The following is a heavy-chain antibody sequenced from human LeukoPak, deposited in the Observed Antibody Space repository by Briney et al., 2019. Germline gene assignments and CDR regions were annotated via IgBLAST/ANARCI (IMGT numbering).Heavy chain of an antibody. Sequence: GGSLRLSCAASGFTFSSYGMHCVRQAPGKGLEWVAVISYDGSNKYYADSVKGRFTISRDNSKNTLYLQMNSLRAEDTAVYYCAKDQQQLVLDAVDYWGQGTLVTVSS. J-gene: IGHJ4*02. CDR3: AKDQQQLVLDAVDY. D-gene: IGHD6-13*01. CDR1: GFTFSSYG. CDR2: ISYDGSNK. V-gene: IGHV3-30*18.